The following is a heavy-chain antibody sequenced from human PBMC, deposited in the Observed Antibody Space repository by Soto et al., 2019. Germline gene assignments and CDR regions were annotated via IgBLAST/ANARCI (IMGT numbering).Heavy chain of an antibody. CDR1: GFSFTNFW. J-gene: IGHJ4*02. CDR2: IKPDGFEK. Sequence: GGSLRLSCAASGFSFTNFWMSWVRQAPGKGLEWVANIKPDGFEKDYVDSVKGRFTVSRDNAKSSLNLQMNSLRAEDTAIYYCTRARDFYNGGWYSDHFDYWGQGALVTVSS. D-gene: IGHD6-19*01. V-gene: IGHV3-7*01. CDR3: TRARDFYNGGWYSDHFDY.